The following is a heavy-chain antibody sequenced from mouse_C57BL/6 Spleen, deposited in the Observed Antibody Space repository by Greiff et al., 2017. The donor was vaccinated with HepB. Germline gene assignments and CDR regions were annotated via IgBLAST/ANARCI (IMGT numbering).Heavy chain of an antibody. J-gene: IGHJ1*03. V-gene: IGHV1-59*01. CDR1: GYTFTSYW. CDR2: IDPSDSYT. CDR3: AKELYNSGSSPSDWEFDV. D-gene: IGHD1-3*01. Sequence: QVQLQQPGAELVRPGTSVKLSCKASGYTFTSYWMHWVKQRPGQGLEWIGVIDPSDSYTNYNQKFKGKATLTVDTSSSTASMQLSSLTSEDSAVYYCAKELYNSGSSPSDWEFDVWGTGTTVTVSS.